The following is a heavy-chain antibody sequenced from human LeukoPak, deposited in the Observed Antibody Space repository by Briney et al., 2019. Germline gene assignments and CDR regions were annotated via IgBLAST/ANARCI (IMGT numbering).Heavy chain of an antibody. CDR3: AKDLSSSSWYLRAFDI. V-gene: IGHV3-53*01. CDR1: GFTVSSNY. D-gene: IGHD6-13*01. J-gene: IGHJ3*02. CDR2: IYSGGST. Sequence: TGGSLTLSCAASGFTVSSNYKSWVRHAPGEGLEWVSVIYSGGSTYYADSVNGRFTISRDNSKNTLYLQMISLRAEDTDVYYCAKDLSSSSWYLRAFDIWGQGTMVTVSS.